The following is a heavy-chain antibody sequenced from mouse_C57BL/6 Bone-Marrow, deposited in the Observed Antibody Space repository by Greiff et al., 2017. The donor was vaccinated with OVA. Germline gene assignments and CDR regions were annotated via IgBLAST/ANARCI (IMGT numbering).Heavy chain of an antibody. CDR3: ARGKSDWYFDV. CDR2: IYPRSGNT. CDR1: GYTFTSYG. J-gene: IGHJ1*01. Sequence: VKLQQSGAELARPGASVKLSCKASGYTFTSYGISWVKQRTGQGLEWIGEIYPRSGNTYYNEKFKGKATLTADKSSSTAYMELRSLTSEDSAVYFCARGKSDWYFDVWGAGTTVTVSS. V-gene: IGHV1-81*01.